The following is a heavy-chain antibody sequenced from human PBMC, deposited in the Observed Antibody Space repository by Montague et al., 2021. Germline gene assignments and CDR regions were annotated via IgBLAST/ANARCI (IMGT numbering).Heavy chain of an antibody. Sequence: SRSLSLAASGFLFNNYVMNWVRQAPGKGLEWVSGINGNSINIDYADSVKGRFTISRDNAKNSLYLQMNSLRAEGTAFYYCVKDTRDYYPDFWGQGILVTVSS. J-gene: IGHJ4*02. V-gene: IGHV3-9*01. CDR2: INGNSINI. CDR3: VKDTRDYYPDF. CDR1: GFLFNNYV. D-gene: IGHD3-3*01.